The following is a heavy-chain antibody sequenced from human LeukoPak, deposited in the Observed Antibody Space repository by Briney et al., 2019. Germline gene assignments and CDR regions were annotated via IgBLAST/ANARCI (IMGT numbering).Heavy chain of an antibody. D-gene: IGHD4-11*01. Sequence: PSQTLSLTCTVSGGSISSGDYYWSWIRQPPGKGLEWIGYMDKSGGTTYNPSLKSRVTISVDTSKNQFSLNLSPVTAADTAVYYCARDYSKGGGFDFWGQGTLVTVSS. CDR1: GGSISSGDYY. CDR2: MDKSGGT. CDR3: ARDYSKGGGFDF. V-gene: IGHV4-61*08. J-gene: IGHJ4*02.